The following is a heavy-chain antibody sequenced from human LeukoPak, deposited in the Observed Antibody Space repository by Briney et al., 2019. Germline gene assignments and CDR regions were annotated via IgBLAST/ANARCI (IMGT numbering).Heavy chain of an antibody. Sequence: GASVKVSCKASGYTFTSYAMHWVRQAPGQRLEWMGWIYGGNGNTKYSQKFQGRVSITRDTSASTVYMELSSLGSEDMAVYYCARGWGGDCYHVHWGQGTLVTVSS. V-gene: IGHV1-3*01. J-gene: IGHJ4*02. CDR2: IYGGNGNT. CDR3: ARGWGGDCYHVH. D-gene: IGHD2-21*02. CDR1: GYTFTSYA.